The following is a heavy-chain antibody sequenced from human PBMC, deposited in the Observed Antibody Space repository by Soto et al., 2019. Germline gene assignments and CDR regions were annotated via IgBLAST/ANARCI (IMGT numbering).Heavy chain of an antibody. D-gene: IGHD3-10*01. V-gene: IGHV3-33*01. CDR1: GFTFSNYV. Sequence: QVQLVESGGGVVQPGRSLRLSCAASGFTFSNYVMHWVRQAPGKGLEWAAVILNDGSNRYHADSVKDRFTISRDNSKKMLYLQMNSLRAEDTAVYYCARDDEYSGNGMDVWGQGTTVTVS. CDR3: ARDDEYSGNGMDV. CDR2: ILNDGSNR. J-gene: IGHJ6*02.